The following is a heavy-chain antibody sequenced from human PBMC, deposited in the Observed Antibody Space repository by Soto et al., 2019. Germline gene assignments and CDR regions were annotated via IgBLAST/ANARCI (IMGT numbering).Heavy chain of an antibody. CDR2: IYYSGST. CDR1: GGSISSSSYY. Sequence: SETLSHTCTVSGGSISSSSYYWGWIRQPPGKGLEWIGSIYYSGSTYYNPSLKSRVTISVDTSKNQFSLKLSSVTAADTAVYYCASVYYFDRIGYTDEDIDICGQGTMVT. D-gene: IGHD3-22*01. V-gene: IGHV4-39*07. CDR3: ASVYYFDRIGYTDEDIDI. J-gene: IGHJ3*02.